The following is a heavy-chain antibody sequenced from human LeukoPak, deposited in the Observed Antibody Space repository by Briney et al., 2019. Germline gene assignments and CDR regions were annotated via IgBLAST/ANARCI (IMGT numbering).Heavy chain of an antibody. CDR3: ARDHLNYYDSSGIDY. V-gene: IGHV4-30-4*01. J-gene: IGHJ4*02. CDR2: IYYSGST. Sequence: PSETLSLTCAVYGGSFSGYYWRWLRQPPGKGLEWVGYIYYSGSTYYNPSLKSRVTISVDTSKNQFSLKLSSVTAADTAVYYCARDHLNYYDSSGIDYWGQGTLVTVSS. CDR1: GGSFSGYY. D-gene: IGHD3-22*01.